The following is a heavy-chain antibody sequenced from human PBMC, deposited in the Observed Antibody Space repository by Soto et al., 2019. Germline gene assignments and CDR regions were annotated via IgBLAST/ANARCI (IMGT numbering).Heavy chain of an antibody. J-gene: IGHJ6*03. CDR3: ARGDCVGGPCYSLAGSFYYYMDV. CDR1: GFTFSNYW. Sequence: EVQLVESGGGLVQPGGSLRLSCAASGFTFSNYWMYWVRRAPGKGLVWVSRINSDGSVSSYADSVKGRLTISRDNVKNTLYLQMDSLRAEDTAVYYCARGDCVGGPCYSLAGSFYYYMDVWGKGTTVTVFS. V-gene: IGHV3-74*01. D-gene: IGHD2-15*01. CDR2: INSDGSVS.